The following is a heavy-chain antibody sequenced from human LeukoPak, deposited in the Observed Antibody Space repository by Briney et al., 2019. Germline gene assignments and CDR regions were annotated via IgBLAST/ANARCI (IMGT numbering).Heavy chain of an antibody. J-gene: IGHJ6*02. CDR3: ARHHAPYGSGTYYNPTYYHYGMDV. CDR2: VYYSGST. D-gene: IGHD3-10*01. Sequence: SETLSLTCTVSGGSISSYYWSWIRQPPGKGLEWIGYVYYSGSTNYNPSLKSRVTISVDTSKNQFSLKLSSVTAAGTAVYYCARHHAPYGSGTYYNPTYYHYGMDVWGQGTTVTVSS. V-gene: IGHV4-59*08. CDR1: GGSISSYY.